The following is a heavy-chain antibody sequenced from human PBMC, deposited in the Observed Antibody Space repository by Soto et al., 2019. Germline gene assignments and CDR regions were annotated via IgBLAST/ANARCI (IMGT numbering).Heavy chain of an antibody. J-gene: IGHJ4*02. CDR3: AKVDVSTAGSFDY. D-gene: IGHD6-13*01. Sequence: GGSLRLSCVASGFTFSRHGLSWVRQAPGKGLEWVSTINPSGDSTFYADSVEGRFTISRDNSKNTVYLQMNSLSVGDTAVYLCAKVDVSTAGSFDYWGQGALVTVSS. CDR2: INPSGDST. CDR1: GFTFSRHG. V-gene: IGHV3-23*01.